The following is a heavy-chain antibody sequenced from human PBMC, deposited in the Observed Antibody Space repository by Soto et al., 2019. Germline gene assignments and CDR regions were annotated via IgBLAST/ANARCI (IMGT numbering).Heavy chain of an antibody. V-gene: IGHV3-21*01. CDR3: ARQGTSTKYYTMDV. J-gene: IGHJ6*02. D-gene: IGHD2-2*01. CDR2: ISSSSSATYI. Sequence: GSLRLSCAGSGFTFSTYSMDWARQAPGQGLEWLSSISSSSSATYINYADSVKGRFTISRDNAQNSLYLQMNSLRPEDTAVYYCARQGTSTKYYTMDVWGQGTTVTVSS. CDR1: GFTFSTYS.